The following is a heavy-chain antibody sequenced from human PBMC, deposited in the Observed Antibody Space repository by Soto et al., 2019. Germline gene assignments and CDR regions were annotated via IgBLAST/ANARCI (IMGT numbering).Heavy chain of an antibody. CDR3: ARALKQGYSSGWYRNWFGP. D-gene: IGHD6-19*01. Sequence: QVQLVQSGAEVKKPGSSVKVSCKASGGTFSSYAISWVRQAPGHGLEWMGGIIPIFGTANYAQKFQGRVTITADESTSTAYMELSSLRSEDTAVYYCARALKQGYSSGWYRNWFGPWGQGTLVTVSS. CDR1: GGTFSSYA. CDR2: IIPIFGTA. J-gene: IGHJ5*02. V-gene: IGHV1-69*12.